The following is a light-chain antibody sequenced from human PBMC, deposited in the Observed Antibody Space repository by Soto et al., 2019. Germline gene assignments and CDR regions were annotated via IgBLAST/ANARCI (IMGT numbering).Light chain of an antibody. CDR1: QSVSSSY. V-gene: IGKV3-20*01. Sequence: EILLTQYPGTLSLSPGERATLSCRAIQSVSSSYLAWYQQKPGQAPRLLIYGASSRATGIPDRFSGSGSGTDFTLTISRLEPEDFAVYYCQQYGSAPWTFGQGTKVDIK. CDR2: GAS. CDR3: QQYGSAPWT. J-gene: IGKJ1*01.